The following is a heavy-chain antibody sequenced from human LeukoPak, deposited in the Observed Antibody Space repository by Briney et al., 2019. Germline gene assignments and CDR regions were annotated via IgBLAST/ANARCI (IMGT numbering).Heavy chain of an antibody. V-gene: IGHV7-4-1*02. CDR1: GYTFTSYA. Sequence: ASVKVSCKASGYTFTSYAMNWVRQAPGQGLEWMGWINTNTGNPTYAQGFTGRFVFSLDTSVSTAYLQISSLRAEDTAVYYCAKDIMITFGGVIDLDYWGQGTLSPSPQ. CDR2: INTNTGNP. D-gene: IGHD3-16*02. CDR3: AKDIMITFGGVIDLDY. J-gene: IGHJ4*02.